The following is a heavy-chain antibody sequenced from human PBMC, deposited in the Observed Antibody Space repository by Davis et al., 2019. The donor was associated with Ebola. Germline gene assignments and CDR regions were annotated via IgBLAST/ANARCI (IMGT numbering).Heavy chain of an antibody. Sequence: SETLSLTCAVYGGSFSGYYWSWIRQPPGKGLEWIGEINHSESTNYNPSLKSRVTISVDTSKNQFSLKLSSVTAADTAVYYCARGVPNSSGFYSMDVWGKGTTVTVSS. CDR3: ARGVPNSSGFYSMDV. V-gene: IGHV4-34*01. CDR1: GGSFSGYY. J-gene: IGHJ6*04. CDR2: INHSEST. D-gene: IGHD6-19*01.